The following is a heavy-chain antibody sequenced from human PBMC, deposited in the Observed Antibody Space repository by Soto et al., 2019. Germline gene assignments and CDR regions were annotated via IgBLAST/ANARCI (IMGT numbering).Heavy chain of an antibody. J-gene: IGHJ6*02. D-gene: IGHD4-17*01. CDR1: GGSISSGGYY. Sequence: SETLSLTCTVSGGSISSGGYYRSWIRQHPGKGLGWIGYIYYSGSTYYNPSLKSRVTISVDTSKNQFSLKLSSVTAADTAVYYCARVATNTVTTLDYYYGMDVWGHGTTVTVSS. CDR3: ARVATNTVTTLDYYYGMDV. V-gene: IGHV4-31*03. CDR2: IYYSGST.